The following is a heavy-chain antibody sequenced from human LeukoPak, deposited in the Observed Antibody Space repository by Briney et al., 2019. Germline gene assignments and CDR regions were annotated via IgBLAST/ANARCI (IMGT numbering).Heavy chain of an antibody. CDR3: ARGLWFGDENPPYFDY. V-gene: IGHV4-59*01. CDR2: IYYSGST. CDR1: GGSISCYY. Sequence: SETLSLTCTVSGGSISCYYWSWIRQPPGKGLEWIGYIYYSGSTNYNPSLKSRVTISVDTSKNQFSLKLSSVTAADTAVYYCARGLWFGDENPPYFDYWGQGILVTVSS. J-gene: IGHJ4*02. D-gene: IGHD3-10*01.